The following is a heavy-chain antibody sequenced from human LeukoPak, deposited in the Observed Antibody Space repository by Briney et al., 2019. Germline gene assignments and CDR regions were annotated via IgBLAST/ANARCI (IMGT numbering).Heavy chain of an antibody. CDR3: ARDVLPYSGSYSATLGAGAFDI. CDR2: ISSSSSYI. J-gene: IGHJ3*02. Sequence: GGSLRLSCAAFGLTFSRYSMNWVRQAPGKGLEWVSSISSSSSYIYYADSVKGRFTISRDNAKNSLYLQMNSLRAEDTAVYYCARDVLPYSGSYSATLGAGAFDIWGQGTMVTVSS. D-gene: IGHD1-26*01. CDR1: GLTFSRYS. V-gene: IGHV3-21*01.